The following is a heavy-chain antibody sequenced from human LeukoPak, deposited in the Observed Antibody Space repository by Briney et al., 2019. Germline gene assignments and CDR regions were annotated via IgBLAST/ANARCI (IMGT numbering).Heavy chain of an antibody. J-gene: IGHJ4*02. Sequence: GASVKVSCRASGYTFTSYGITWVRQAPGQGLEWMGWISAYNGNTNYAQKLQGRVTITADKSTSTAYMELSSLRSEDTAVYYCARAGDSSEGIQYYFDYWGQGTLVTVSS. CDR2: ISAYNGNT. D-gene: IGHD3-22*01. CDR3: ARAGDSSEGIQYYFDY. CDR1: GYTFTSYG. V-gene: IGHV1-18*01.